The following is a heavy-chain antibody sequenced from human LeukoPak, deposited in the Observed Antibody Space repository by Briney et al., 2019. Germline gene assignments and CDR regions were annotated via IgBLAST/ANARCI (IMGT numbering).Heavy chain of an antibody. D-gene: IGHD6-13*01. CDR3: ARGEDSSSWYDY. V-gene: IGHV4-59*01. J-gene: IGHJ4*02. CDR2: IYYSGST. Sequence: KTSETLSLTCTVSGGSISSYYWSWIRQPPGKGLEWIGYIYYSGSTNYNPSLKSRVTISVDTSKNQFSLKLSSVTAADTAVYYCARGEDSSSWYDYWDQGTLVTVSS. CDR1: GGSISSYY.